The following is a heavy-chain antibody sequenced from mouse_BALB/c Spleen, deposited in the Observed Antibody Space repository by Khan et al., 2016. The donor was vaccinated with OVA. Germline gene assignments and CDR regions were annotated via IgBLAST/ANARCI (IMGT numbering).Heavy chain of an antibody. Sequence: EVELVESGGGLVKPGGSLKLSCAASGFTFSDYYMYWVRQTPEKRLEWVATISDGGSYTYYPDSVKGRFTISRDEHKNNLYLQMSSLKSADTAMYYCARGYYGDPFAYWGQGTLVTVSA. CDR2: ISDGGSYT. CDR1: GFTFSDYY. J-gene: IGHJ3*01. D-gene: IGHD2-13*01. CDR3: ARGYYGDPFAY. V-gene: IGHV5-4*02.